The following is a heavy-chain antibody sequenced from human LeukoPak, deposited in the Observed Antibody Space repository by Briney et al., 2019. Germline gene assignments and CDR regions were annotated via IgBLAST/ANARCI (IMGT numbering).Heavy chain of an antibody. V-gene: IGHV3-23*01. J-gene: IGHJ4*02. D-gene: IGHD3-10*01. CDR3: AKQAMVRGVILVGYYFDY. CDR1: GFTFSNYG. Sequence: PGGSLRLSCAASGFTFSNYGMHWVRQAPGKGLEWVSTISGSGGNTYYTDSVKGRFTISRDNSKNTLYLQMNSLRAEDTAVYYCAKQAMVRGVILVGYYFDYWGQGTLVTVAS. CDR2: ISGSGGNT.